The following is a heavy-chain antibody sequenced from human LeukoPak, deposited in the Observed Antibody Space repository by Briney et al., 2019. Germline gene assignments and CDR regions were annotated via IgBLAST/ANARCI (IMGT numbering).Heavy chain of an antibody. J-gene: IGHJ4*02. Sequence: GESLKISCKGSGYSFTSYWIGWVRQMPGKGLEWMGIIYPGDSDTRYSPSFQGQVTISADKSISTAYMQWSSLKASDTAMYYCARLTMVRGVIKKVDYWGQGTLVTVSP. D-gene: IGHD3-10*01. CDR3: ARLTMVRGVIKKVDY. CDR2: IYPGDSDT. V-gene: IGHV5-51*01. CDR1: GYSFTSYW.